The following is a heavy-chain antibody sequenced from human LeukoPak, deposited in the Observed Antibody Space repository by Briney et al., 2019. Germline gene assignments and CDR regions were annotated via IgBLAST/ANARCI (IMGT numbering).Heavy chain of an antibody. D-gene: IGHD5-24*01. CDR3: ARPLSRDGNWYFDY. V-gene: IGHV5-51*01. J-gene: IGHJ4*02. CDR2: IFPHDSNT. Sequence: GESLKISCKGSGYSFMDYGIGWVRQMPGKGPEWMGFIFPHDSNTKYSPSFQGQVTISADKSISTAYLQWSSLKASDPAMYYCARPLSRDGNWYFDYWGQGTLVTVSS. CDR1: GYSFMDYG.